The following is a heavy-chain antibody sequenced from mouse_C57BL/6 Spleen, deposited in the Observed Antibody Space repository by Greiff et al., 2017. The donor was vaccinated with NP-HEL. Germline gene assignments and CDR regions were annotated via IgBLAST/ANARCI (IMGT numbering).Heavy chain of an antibody. CDR2: FYPGDGDT. D-gene: IGHD1-2*01. CDR3: ASEVLRPDPFDY. Sequence: QVQLQQSGPELVKPGASVKISCKASGYAFSSSWMNWVKQRPGKGLEWIGRFYPGDGDTNYNGKFKGKATLTADKSSSTAYMQLSSLTSEDSAVYLCASEVLRPDPFDYRGQGATLTVAS. J-gene: IGHJ2*01. V-gene: IGHV1-82*01. CDR1: GYAFSSSW.